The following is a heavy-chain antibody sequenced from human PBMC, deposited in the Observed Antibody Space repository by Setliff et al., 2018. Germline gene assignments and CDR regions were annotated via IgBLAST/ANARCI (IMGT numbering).Heavy chain of an antibody. CDR3: ARESRYYYDNLGTLDY. J-gene: IGHJ4*02. V-gene: IGHV4-30-4*08. CDR1: GGSISSSSYY. CDR2: IHYSGST. Sequence: SETLSLTCTVSGGSISSSSYYWGWIRQPPGRGLEWIGFIHYSGSTYYNPSLKSRVSISVDTSKNQFSLKLSSVTAADTAVYYCARESRYYYDNLGTLDYWGQGTLVTVSS. D-gene: IGHD3-22*01.